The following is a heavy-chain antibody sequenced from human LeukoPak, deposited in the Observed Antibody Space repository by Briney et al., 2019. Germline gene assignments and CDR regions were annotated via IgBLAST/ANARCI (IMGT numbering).Heavy chain of an antibody. CDR3: AKDLFVGYSSGWNY. J-gene: IGHJ4*02. V-gene: IGHV3-48*03. CDR2: VSSSGSTI. D-gene: IGHD6-19*01. CDR1: GFTFSSYE. Sequence: SGGSLRLSCAASGFTFSSYEMNWVRQAPGKGLEWVSYVSSSGSTIYYADSVKGRFTISRDNAKNSLYLQMNSLRAEDTAVYYCAKDLFVGYSSGWNYWGQGTLVTVSS.